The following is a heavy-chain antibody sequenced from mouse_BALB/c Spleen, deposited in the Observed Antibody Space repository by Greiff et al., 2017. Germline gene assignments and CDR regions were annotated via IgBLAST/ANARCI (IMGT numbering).Heavy chain of an antibody. CDR1: GYSITSDYA. V-gene: IGHV3-2*02. CDR3: ARGGYYRGMDY. CDR2: ISYSGST. D-gene: IGHD2-3*01. J-gene: IGHJ4*01. Sequence: EVKLMESGPGLVKPSQSLSLTCTVTGYSITSDYAWNWIRQFPGNKLEWMGYISYSGSTSYNPSLKSRISITRDTSKNQFFLQLNSVTTEDTATYYCARGGYYRGMDYWGQGTSVTVSS.